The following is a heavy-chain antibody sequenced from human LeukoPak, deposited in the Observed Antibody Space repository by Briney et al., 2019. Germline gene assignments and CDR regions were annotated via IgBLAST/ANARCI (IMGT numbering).Heavy chain of an antibody. CDR3: ARRVVGGSMAIDY. CDR1: GFTFSSYS. CDR2: ISSSSSYI. V-gene: IGHV3-21*01. D-gene: IGHD3-10*01. J-gene: IGHJ4*02. Sequence: GGSLRLSCAASGFTFSSYSMNWVRQAPGKGLEWVSSISSSSSYIYYADSVKGRFTISGDNAKNSLYLQMNSLRAEDTAVYYCARRVVGGSMAIDYWGQGTLVTVSS.